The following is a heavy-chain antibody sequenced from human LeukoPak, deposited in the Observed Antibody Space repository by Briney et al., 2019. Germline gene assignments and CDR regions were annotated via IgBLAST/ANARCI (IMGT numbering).Heavy chain of an antibody. CDR1: GYSFTSYW. V-gene: IGHV5-51*01. Sequence: GESLKISCKGSGYSFTSYWIGWVRQMPGKGLEWMGIIYPGDSDTRYGPSFQGQVTISADKSISTAYLQWSSLKASDTAMYYCARHGSGYSYGYPPHYYYYMDVWGKGTTVTVSS. CDR3: ARHGSGYSYGYPPHYYYYMDV. D-gene: IGHD5-18*01. CDR2: IYPGDSDT. J-gene: IGHJ6*03.